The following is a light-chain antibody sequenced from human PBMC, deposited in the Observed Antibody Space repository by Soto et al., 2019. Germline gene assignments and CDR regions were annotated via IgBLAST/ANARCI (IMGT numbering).Light chain of an antibody. CDR1: QSVSSNY. V-gene: IGKV3-20*01. CDR3: QQYGSSPRT. CDR2: GAY. Sequence: ESVLTQSPGTLSLSPGERATLSCRSSQSVSSNYLAWYQQKPGQAPRLLIYGAYTRATGITDRFSGSGSGTDFTLTISRLEPEDFAVYYCQQYGSSPRTVGPVTKVEIK. J-gene: IGKJ1*01.